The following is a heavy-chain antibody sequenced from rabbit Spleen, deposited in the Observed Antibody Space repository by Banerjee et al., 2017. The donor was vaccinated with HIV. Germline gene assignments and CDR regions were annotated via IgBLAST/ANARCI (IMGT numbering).Heavy chain of an antibody. CDR1: GFDFSSYG. CDR3: VRGASSSGYYSL. V-gene: IGHV1S47*01. CDR2: IDPLFGTT. D-gene: IGHD1-1*01. Sequence: QDQLVESGGGLVQPGGSLKLSCKASGFDFSSYGVSWVRQAPGKGLEWIGYIDPLFGTTYYANWVNGRFTISSHNAQNTLYLQLNTLTAADTATYFCVRGASSSGYYSLWGQGTLVTVS. J-gene: IGHJ6*01.